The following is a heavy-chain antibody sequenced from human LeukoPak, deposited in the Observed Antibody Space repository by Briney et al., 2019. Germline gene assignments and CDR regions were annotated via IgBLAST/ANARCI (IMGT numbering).Heavy chain of an antibody. CDR1: GGSISSYY. V-gene: IGHV4-59*08. Sequence: KPSETLSLTCTVSGGSISSYYWSWIRQPPGKGLEWIGYIYYSGSTNYNPSLKSRVTISVDTSKNQFSLKLSSVTAADTAVYYCARHYGLESGADYWGQGTLVTVSS. D-gene: IGHD4-17*01. J-gene: IGHJ4*02. CDR2: IYYSGST. CDR3: ARHYGLESGADY.